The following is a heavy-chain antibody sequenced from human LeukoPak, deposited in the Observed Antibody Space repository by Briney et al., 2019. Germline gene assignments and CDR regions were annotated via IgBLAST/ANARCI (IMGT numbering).Heavy chain of an antibody. CDR2: ISAYNGNT. V-gene: IGHV1-18*01. Sequence: ASVKVSCKASGYTFTSYGISWVRQAPGQGLEWMGWISAYNGNTNYAQNLQGRVTMTTDTSTSTAYMELRSLRSDDTAVYYCAKGSKGYNRGLIDYWGQGTLVTVSS. J-gene: IGHJ4*02. CDR1: GYTFTSYG. CDR3: AKGSKGYNRGLIDY. D-gene: IGHD2-15*01.